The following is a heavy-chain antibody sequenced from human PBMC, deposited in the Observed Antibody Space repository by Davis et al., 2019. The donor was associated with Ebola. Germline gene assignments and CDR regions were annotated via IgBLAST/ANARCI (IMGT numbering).Heavy chain of an antibody. CDR1: EFTFSNYA. J-gene: IGHJ4*02. D-gene: IGHD3-3*01. V-gene: IGHV3-23*01. CDR3: SSWLLSHFDY. Sequence: GESLKISCAASEFTFSNYAMSWVRQAPGKGLEWVSTIDGPTSNTHYGDSVKGRFTISRDNSKNTLFLQMNDLRAEDTAVYYCSSWLLSHFDYWGQGTLVTVSS. CDR2: IDGPTSNT.